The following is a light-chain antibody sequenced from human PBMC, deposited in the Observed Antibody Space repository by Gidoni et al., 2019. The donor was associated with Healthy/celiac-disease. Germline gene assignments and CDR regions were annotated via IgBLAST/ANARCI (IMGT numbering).Light chain of an antibody. Sequence: DIQMTQSPSSLSASVGDRVTITCRASQSISNYLNWYQQKPGKAPKLLIYAASSLQSGVPSTFSGSGSGTDFTLTISSLQPEDFATYYCQQSYSTPYTFXQXTKLEIK. J-gene: IGKJ2*01. CDR1: QSISNY. CDR3: QQSYSTPYT. V-gene: IGKV1-39*01. CDR2: AAS.